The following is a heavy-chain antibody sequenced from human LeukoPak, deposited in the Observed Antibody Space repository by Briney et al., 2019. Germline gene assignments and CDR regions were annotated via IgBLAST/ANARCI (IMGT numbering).Heavy chain of an antibody. CDR1: GFTFGDYA. V-gene: IGHV3-43*02. Sequence: GFLRLSCAASGFTFGDYAMHWVRQAPGKGLEWVSLIRADGGRTYYADSVNGRFTISRDNSKNSLYLQMNSLRTDDTALYYCATWAFYHGLDVWGQGSTVTVSS. CDR3: ATWAFYHGLDV. J-gene: IGHJ6*02. D-gene: IGHD2/OR15-2a*01. CDR2: IRADGGRT.